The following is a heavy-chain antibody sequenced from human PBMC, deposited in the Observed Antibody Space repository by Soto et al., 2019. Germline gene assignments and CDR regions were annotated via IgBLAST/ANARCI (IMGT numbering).Heavy chain of an antibody. CDR3: ARDQEQFCSGGSCYWFDP. D-gene: IGHD2-15*01. J-gene: IGHJ5*02. CDR2: IRYDGSNK. V-gene: IGHV3-33*01. CDR1: GFTFSTYG. Sequence: QVQLVESGGGVVQPGRSLRLSCAASGFTFSTYGMHWVRQAPGKGLEWVAVIRYDGSNKYDADSVQGRFTISRDNAKNTLYLQMNSLRAEDTAVYYCARDQEQFCSGGSCYWFDPWGHATLVTVSS.